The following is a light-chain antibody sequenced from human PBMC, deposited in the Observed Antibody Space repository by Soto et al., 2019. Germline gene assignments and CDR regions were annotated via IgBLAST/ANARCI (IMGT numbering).Light chain of an antibody. CDR1: SFNIGNNY. V-gene: IGLV1-51*02. CDR3: ETWDSSLSAGV. CDR2: ENN. Sequence: QSVLTQPPSVSAAPGQKVTISCSGSSFNIGNNYVSWYQQIPGTAPKLLIYENNKRPSGIPDRFSGSKSGTSATLGITGLQTGDEADYYCETWDSSLSAGVFGGGTKLTVL. J-gene: IGLJ3*02.